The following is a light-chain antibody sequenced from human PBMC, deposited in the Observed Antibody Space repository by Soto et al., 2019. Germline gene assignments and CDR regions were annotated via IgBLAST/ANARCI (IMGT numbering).Light chain of an antibody. CDR3: QQYGSSPRT. J-gene: IGKJ1*01. V-gene: IGKV3-15*01. Sequence: EVVLTQSPATLSLSPGERATLSCRASENVRTFVDWYQQKPGQAPRLLIYGASTRATGIPARFSGSGSGTEFTLTISSLQSEDFAVYYCQQYGSSPRTFGQGTKGDIK. CDR2: GAS. CDR1: ENVRTF.